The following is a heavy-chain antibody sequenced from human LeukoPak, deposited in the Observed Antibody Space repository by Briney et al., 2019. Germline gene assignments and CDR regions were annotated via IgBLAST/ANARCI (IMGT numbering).Heavy chain of an antibody. V-gene: IGHV3-21*01. D-gene: IGHD3-22*01. CDR3: AREIAVDYYDNSGYSPEAFDV. CDR1: GFTFSAYS. CDR2: ISSSGKYI. J-gene: IGHJ3*01. Sequence: GGSLRLSCAASGFTFSAYSMNWVRQAPGKGLEWVSSISSSGKYIYYAASVRGRFTISRDNDKDSLLLQMNSLRGDDTAVYFCAREIAVDYYDNSGYSPEAFDVWGQGTVVTVSS.